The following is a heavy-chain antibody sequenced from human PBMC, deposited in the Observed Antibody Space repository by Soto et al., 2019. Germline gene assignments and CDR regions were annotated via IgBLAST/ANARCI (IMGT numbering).Heavy chain of an antibody. J-gene: IGHJ4*02. D-gene: IGHD2-21*01. CDR1: GFTFSSHA. V-gene: IGHV3-23*01. CDR2: ISGDGDSI. CDR3: AKARLRAVVVVSCTFDS. Sequence: EVQLLESGGGLVQPGGSLRVTCETSGFTFSSHARSWVRQAPGKGLEWVSSISGDGDSISYADSVKGRITISRDNSKNTLHLHMNSLTADDTAIYYCAKARLRAVVVVSCTFDSWGQGALVSVSS.